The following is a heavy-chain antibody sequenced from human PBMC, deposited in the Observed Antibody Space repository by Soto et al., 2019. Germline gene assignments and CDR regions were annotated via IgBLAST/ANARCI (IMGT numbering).Heavy chain of an antibody. CDR2: IIPIFGTA. Sequence: SVKVSCKASGGTFSSYAISWVRQAPGQGLEWMGGIIPIFGTANYAQKFQGRVTITADESTSTAYMELSSLRSEDTAVYYCARDGPDCSGGSCYGYWGQGTLVTVSS. D-gene: IGHD2-15*01. CDR1: GGTFSSYA. V-gene: IGHV1-69*13. J-gene: IGHJ4*02. CDR3: ARDGPDCSGGSCYGY.